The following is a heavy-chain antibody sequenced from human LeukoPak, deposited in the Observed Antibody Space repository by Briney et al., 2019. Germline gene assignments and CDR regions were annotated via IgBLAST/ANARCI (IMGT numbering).Heavy chain of an antibody. Sequence: PGGSLRLSCAASGFTLSSFAMNWVRQTPEKGLEWVSYISTSSGTKYYADSVKGRFTISRDNAKNSLFLQKNSLRVDYTAVYYCARKVLTGTTRGSFDSWGQGTLVTVSS. CDR1: GFTLSSFA. V-gene: IGHV3-48*04. CDR3: ARKVLTGTTRGSFDS. D-gene: IGHD1-14*01. J-gene: IGHJ4*02. CDR2: ISTSSGTK.